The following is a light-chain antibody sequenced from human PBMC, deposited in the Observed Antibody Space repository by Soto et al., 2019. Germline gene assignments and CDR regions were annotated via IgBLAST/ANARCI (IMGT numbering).Light chain of an antibody. CDR2: AAS. CDR1: QSISSY. CDR3: QQSYSTPR. J-gene: IGKJ2*03. Sequence: DIQMTQSPSSLSASVGVRVTITCRASQSISSYLNWYQQKPGKAPKLLIYAASSLQSGVPSRFSGSGSGTDFTLTISSLQPEDFATYYCQQSYSTPRFGQGTKLEIK. V-gene: IGKV1-39*01.